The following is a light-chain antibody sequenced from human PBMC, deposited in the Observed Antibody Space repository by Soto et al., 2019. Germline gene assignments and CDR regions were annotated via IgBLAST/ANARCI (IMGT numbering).Light chain of an antibody. Sequence: QSALTQPASVSGSPGQSITISCTGTSSDVGSYNLVSWYQQHPGKAPKLMIYEGSKRPSGVSNRFSGSKSGNTASLTNSGLQAEDEADYYCCSYAGSSTLDVFGTGTKLTVL. J-gene: IGLJ1*01. CDR2: EGS. CDR3: CSYAGSSTLDV. V-gene: IGLV2-23*01. CDR1: SSDVGSYNL.